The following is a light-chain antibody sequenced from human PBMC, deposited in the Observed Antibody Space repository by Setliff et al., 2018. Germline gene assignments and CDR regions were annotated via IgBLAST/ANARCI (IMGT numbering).Light chain of an antibody. CDR2: DND. CDR1: DSNIGSSY. V-gene: IGLV1-51*01. CDR3: ATWDFSLRGVV. Sequence: QSVLTQPPSVSAAPRQKVTISCSGGDSNIGSSYVSWYQQVPGTAPKIIIYDNDKRPSGIPDRFSGSKSGASGTLGITGLQTGDEAEYYCATWDFSLRGVVFGGGTKVTVL. J-gene: IGLJ2*01.